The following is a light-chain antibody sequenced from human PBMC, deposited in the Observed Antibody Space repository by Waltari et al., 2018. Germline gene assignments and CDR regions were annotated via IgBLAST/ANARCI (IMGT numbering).Light chain of an antibody. CDR3: QQYYIPPLT. Sequence: DIVLTQSPDSLAVSLGERATIDCKSSQSVFYSSDNKNYLAWYQQKPGQPPKLLIYWASTRDSGVPDRFSGSGSGTHFTLSISGLQAEDVAVYYCQQYYIPPLTFGQGTRLEIK. CDR2: WAS. J-gene: IGKJ5*01. V-gene: IGKV4-1*01. CDR1: QSVFYSSDNKNY.